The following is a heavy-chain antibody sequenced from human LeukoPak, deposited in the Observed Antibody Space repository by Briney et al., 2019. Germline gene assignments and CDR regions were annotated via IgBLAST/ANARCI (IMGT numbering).Heavy chain of an antibody. CDR3: ARIGGGTYYYDSSGYYADY. D-gene: IGHD3-22*01. J-gene: IGHJ4*02. CDR2: ISSSGSTI. Sequence: KPGGSLRLSCAASGFTFSDYYMSWIRQAPGKGLEWVSYISSSGSTIYYADSVKGRFTISRDNAKNSLYLQMNSLRAEDMAVYYCARIGGGTYYYDSSGYYADYWGQGTLVTVSS. V-gene: IGHV3-11*01. CDR1: GFTFSDYY.